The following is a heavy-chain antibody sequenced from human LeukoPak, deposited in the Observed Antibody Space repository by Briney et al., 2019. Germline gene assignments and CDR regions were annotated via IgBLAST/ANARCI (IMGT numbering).Heavy chain of an antibody. CDR1: IGSFSNYY. Sequence: SETLSLTCAVNIGSFSNYYWTWIRQSPGKGLQWIGEISRSGTTNYNPSLKSRLTLSMDESKNHLSLTLTSVTAAGTALYFCARGGGNYLFFCDRGRLDPWGQGTLVTVSS. V-gene: IGHV4-34*01. J-gene: IGHJ5*02. D-gene: IGHD2-15*01. CDR3: ARGGGNYLFFCDRGRLDP. CDR2: ISRSGTT.